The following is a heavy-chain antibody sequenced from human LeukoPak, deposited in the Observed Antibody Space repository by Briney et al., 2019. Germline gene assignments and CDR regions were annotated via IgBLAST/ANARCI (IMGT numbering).Heavy chain of an antibody. V-gene: IGHV3-30*02. CDR1: GFTFNSFA. CDR2: IQSDGNNK. J-gene: IGHJ4*02. Sequence: GGSLRLSCAASGFTFNSFAMHWVRQAPGKGLEHLAFIQSDGNNKYHADSVKGRFTISRDNSKNTLYLQMNSLRAEDTAVYYCAKDQVEMATLGLDYWGQGTLVTVSS. D-gene: IGHD5-24*01. CDR3: AKDQVEMATLGLDY.